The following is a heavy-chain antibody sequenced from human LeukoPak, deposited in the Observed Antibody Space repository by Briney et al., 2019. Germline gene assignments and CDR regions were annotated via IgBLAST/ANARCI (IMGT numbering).Heavy chain of an antibody. CDR1: GFTFSSYA. J-gene: IGHJ4*02. Sequence: PGRSLRLSCAASGFTFSSYAMHWVRQAPGKGLEWVAVISCGGSNKYYADSVKGRFTISRDNSKNTLYLQMNSLRAEDTAVYYCARMHLDYFDYWGQGTLVTASS. V-gene: IGHV3-30*04. CDR3: ARMHLDYFDY. CDR2: ISCGGSNK.